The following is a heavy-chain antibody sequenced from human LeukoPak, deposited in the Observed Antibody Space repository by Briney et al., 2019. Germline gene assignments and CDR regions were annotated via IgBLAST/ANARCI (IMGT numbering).Heavy chain of an antibody. CDR1: GGSISSGSYY. D-gene: IGHD2-2*01. J-gene: IGHJ5*02. CDR2: IYTSGST. Sequence: PSETLSLTCTVSGGSISSGSYYWSWIRQPAGKGLEWIGRIYTSGSTNYNPSLKSRVTISVDTSKNQFSLKLSSVTAADTAVYYCARWHSFYCSSTSCYHNWFDPWGQGTLVTVSS. V-gene: IGHV4-61*02. CDR3: ARWHSFYCSSTSCYHNWFDP.